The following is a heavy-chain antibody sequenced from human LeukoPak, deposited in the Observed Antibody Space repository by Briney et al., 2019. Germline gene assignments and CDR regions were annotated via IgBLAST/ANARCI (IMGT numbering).Heavy chain of an antibody. J-gene: IGHJ4*02. CDR1: GASIRSNY. CDR2: ISHNGAT. CDR3: ARGGHIATPPYGFDY. V-gene: IGHV4-59*01. D-gene: IGHD6-6*01. Sequence: SETLSLTCSISGASIRSNYWSWIRRPPGKGLKWIGYISHNGATNYNPSLKSRVTISVDTSRNQLSLNLTSVTAADTAVYYCARGGHIATPPYGFDYWGQGALVTVSS.